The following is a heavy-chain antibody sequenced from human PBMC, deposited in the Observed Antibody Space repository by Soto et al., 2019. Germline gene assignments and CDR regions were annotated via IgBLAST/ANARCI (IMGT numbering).Heavy chain of an antibody. J-gene: IGHJ5*02. CDR1: GGTFSSYA. CDR2: IIPIFGTA. CDR3: ARDLKTDYYDSSGYPNNWFDP. Sequence: ASVKVSCKASGGTFSSYAISWVRRARGQGLEWMGGIIPIFGTANYAQKFQGRVTITADKSTSTAYMELSSLRSEDTAVYYCARDLKTDYYDSSGYPNNWFDPWGQGTLVTVSS. D-gene: IGHD3-22*01. V-gene: IGHV1-69*06.